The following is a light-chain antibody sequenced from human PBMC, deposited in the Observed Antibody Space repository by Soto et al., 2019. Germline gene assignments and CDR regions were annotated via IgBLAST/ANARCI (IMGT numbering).Light chain of an antibody. V-gene: IGKV4-1*01. CDR2: WAS. CDR1: QSLLLSSSHENC. J-gene: IGKJ1*01. CDR3: QQYFSPRWT. Sequence: DIVVTQSPESLAVSLGERATINCRSSQSLLLSSSHENCLALYQQKPGQPPRLLIYWASTPESGVPDRFRGSGSWTDFTLTISSLQAEDVAFYDCQQYFSPRWTFGLGTKVEIK.